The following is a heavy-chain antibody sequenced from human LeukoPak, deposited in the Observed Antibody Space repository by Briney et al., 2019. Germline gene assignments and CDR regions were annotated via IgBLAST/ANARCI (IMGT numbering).Heavy chain of an antibody. V-gene: IGHV3-21*01. CDR3: ARQVGVDDAFDI. CDR2: ISSGSSYI. D-gene: IGHD1-26*01. J-gene: IGHJ3*02. CDR1: GFTFNSYS. Sequence: GGSLRLSCAASGFTFNSYSMNWVRQAPGKGLEWVSSISSGSSYIFYADSVKGRFTISRDNAKNSLYLQMNSLRAEDTAVYYCARQVGVDDAFDIWGQGTMVTISS.